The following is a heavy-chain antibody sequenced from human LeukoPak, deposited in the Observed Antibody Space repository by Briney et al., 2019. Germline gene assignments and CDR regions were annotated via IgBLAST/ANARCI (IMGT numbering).Heavy chain of an antibody. CDR1: GFTFSSYG. V-gene: IGHV3-30*02. Sequence: GGSLRLSCAASGFTFSSYGMHWVRQAPGKGLEWVAFIRYDGSNKYYADSVKGRFTISRDNAKNSLYLQMNSLRAEDTAVYYCARDPGGYYYDSSGTGDAFDIWGQGTMVTVSS. J-gene: IGHJ3*02. CDR3: ARDPGGYYYDSSGTGDAFDI. CDR2: IRYDGSNK. D-gene: IGHD3-22*01.